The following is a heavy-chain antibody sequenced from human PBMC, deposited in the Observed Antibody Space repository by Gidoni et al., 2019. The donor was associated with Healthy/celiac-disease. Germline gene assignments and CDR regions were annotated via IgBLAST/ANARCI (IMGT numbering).Heavy chain of an antibody. V-gene: IGHV3-21*01. Sequence: EVQLVASGGGLVKPGGSLRLSCAASGFTFSSYSMSWVRQAPGKGLEWVSSISSSSSYIYYADSVKGRFTISRDNAKNSLYLQMNSLRAEDTAVYYCARLRGIAAMDVWGQGTTVTVSS. CDR1: GFTFSSYS. J-gene: IGHJ6*02. D-gene: IGHD6-13*01. CDR3: ARLRGIAAMDV. CDR2: ISSSSSYI.